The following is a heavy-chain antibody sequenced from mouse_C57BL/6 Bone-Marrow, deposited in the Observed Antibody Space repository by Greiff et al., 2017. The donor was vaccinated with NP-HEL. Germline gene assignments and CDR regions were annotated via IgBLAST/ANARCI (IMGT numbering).Heavy chain of an antibody. CDR3: ARVWLRRSYYAMDY. D-gene: IGHD2-2*01. Sequence: VKLMESGPELVKPGASVKLSCKASGYTFTSYDINWVKQRPGQGLEWIGWIYPRDGSTKYNEKFKGKATLTVDTSSSTAYMELHSLTSEDSAVYFCARVWLRRSYYAMDYWGQGTSVTVSS. CDR2: IYPRDGST. V-gene: IGHV1-85*01. CDR1: GYTFTSYD. J-gene: IGHJ4*01.